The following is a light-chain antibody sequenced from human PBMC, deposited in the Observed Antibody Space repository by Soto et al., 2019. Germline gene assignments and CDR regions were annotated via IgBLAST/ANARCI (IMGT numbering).Light chain of an antibody. CDR3: QQSYTTLFT. Sequence: DIQMTQSPSSLSASVGDRVTITCRANQSISINLNWYQQRPGKAPKLMIYDASSLQSGVSSRFSGSGSGTDFTLTISDLQPEDFATYYCQQSYTTLFTFGPGTKVDIK. CDR2: DAS. V-gene: IGKV1-39*01. J-gene: IGKJ3*01. CDR1: QSISIN.